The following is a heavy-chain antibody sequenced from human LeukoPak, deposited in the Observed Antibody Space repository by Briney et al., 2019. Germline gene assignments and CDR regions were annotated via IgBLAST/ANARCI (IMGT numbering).Heavy chain of an antibody. CDR3: ARTTEGYAGGPGYSYYYMDV. D-gene: IGHD5-12*01. J-gene: IGHJ6*03. CDR1: GFTFDDYG. CDR2: INWNGGST. V-gene: IGHV3-20*04. Sequence: GGSLRLSCAASGFTFDDYGMSWVRQAPGKGLEWVSGINWNGGSTGYADSVKGRFTISRDNAKNSLYLQMNSLRAEDTAVYYCARTTEGYAGGPGYSYYYMDVWGKGTTVTISS.